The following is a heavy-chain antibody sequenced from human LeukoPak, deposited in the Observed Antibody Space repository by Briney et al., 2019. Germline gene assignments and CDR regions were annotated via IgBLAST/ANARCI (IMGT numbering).Heavy chain of an antibody. CDR3: AKDGGSTSPYYYYGMDV. V-gene: IGHV3-30*04. D-gene: IGHD2-2*01. Sequence: TGGSLRLSCAASGFTFSSYAMHWVRQAPGKGLEWVAVISYDGSNKYYADSVKGRFTISRDNSKNTLYLQMNSLRAEDTAVYYCAKDGGSTSPYYYYGMDVWGQGTTVTVSS. CDR1: GFTFSSYA. J-gene: IGHJ6*02. CDR2: ISYDGSNK.